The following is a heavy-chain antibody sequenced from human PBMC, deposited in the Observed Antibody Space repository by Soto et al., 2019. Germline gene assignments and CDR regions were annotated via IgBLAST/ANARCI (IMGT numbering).Heavy chain of an antibody. CDR3: AKVDGYGDYGQFDY. CDR1: GFTFSIYG. J-gene: IGHJ4*02. CDR2: ISYDGSNK. V-gene: IGHV3-30*18. Sequence: QVQLVESGGGVVQPGRSLRLSCAASGFTFSIYGMHWVRQAPGKGLEWVAVISYDGSNKYYADSVKGRFTISRDNSKNTLYLQMNSLRAEDTAVYYCAKVDGYGDYGQFDYWGQGTLVTVSS. D-gene: IGHD4-17*01.